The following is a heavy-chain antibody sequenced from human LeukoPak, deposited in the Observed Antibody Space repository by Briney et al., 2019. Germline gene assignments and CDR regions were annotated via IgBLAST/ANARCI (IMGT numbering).Heavy chain of an antibody. CDR1: GGTFSSYA. V-gene: IGHV1-69*13. D-gene: IGHD2-15*01. Sequence: SVKVSCKASGGTFSSYAISWVRQAPGQGLEWMGGIIPISGTANYAQKFQGRVTITADESTSTAYMELSSLRSEDTAVYYCASCSGGSCYTRVFDYWGQGTLVTVSS. CDR2: IIPISGTA. CDR3: ASCSGGSCYTRVFDY. J-gene: IGHJ4*02.